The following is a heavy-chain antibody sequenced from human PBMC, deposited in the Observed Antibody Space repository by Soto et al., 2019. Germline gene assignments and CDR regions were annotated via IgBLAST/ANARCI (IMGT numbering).Heavy chain of an antibody. CDR3: ARDDGLRTVDY. Sequence: EVQLVESGGGLVQPGGSLRLSCVASGFSFSSYWMAWVRQVPGKGLEWVAKIKEDGREEDYVDSAKGRFTISRDNANNLLDLQMNSLRVEDTALFCWARDDGLRTVDYLGEGTLVTVSS. J-gene: IGHJ4*02. V-gene: IGHV3-7*01. CDR2: IKEDGREE. CDR1: GFSFSSYW.